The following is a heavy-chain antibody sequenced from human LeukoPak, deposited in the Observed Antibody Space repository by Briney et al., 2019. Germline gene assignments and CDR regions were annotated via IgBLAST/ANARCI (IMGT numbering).Heavy chain of an antibody. CDR2: IYTSGST. V-gene: IGHV4-61*02. D-gene: IGHD3-10*01. CDR3: AREGNYYGSGSYPQLYNWFDP. Sequence: SETLSLTCTVSGGSISSGSYDWSWIRQPAGKGLEWIGRIYTSGSTNDNPSLKRRATISLHTSKNKFSLKLSSVSAADTDVYYCAREGNYYGSGSYPQLYNWFDPWGQGTLVTVSS. CDR1: GGSISSGSYD. J-gene: IGHJ5*02.